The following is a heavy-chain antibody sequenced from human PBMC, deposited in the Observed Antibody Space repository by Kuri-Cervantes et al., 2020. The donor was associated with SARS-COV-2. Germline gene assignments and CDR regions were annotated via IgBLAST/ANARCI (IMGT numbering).Heavy chain of an antibody. Sequence: GGSLRLSCAASGFDFGFRVMSWVRQAPGRGLEWVSSISGGGGDTFFADSVKGRFTISRDNYRRTLYLQKSTLRPEDTAIYYCATTRASAGASGAPNWFDTWGQGTLVTVSS. D-gene: IGHD4/OR15-4a*01. CDR1: GFDFGFRV. CDR3: ATTRASAGASGAPNWFDT. CDR2: ISGGGGDT. J-gene: IGHJ5*02. V-gene: IGHV3-23*01.